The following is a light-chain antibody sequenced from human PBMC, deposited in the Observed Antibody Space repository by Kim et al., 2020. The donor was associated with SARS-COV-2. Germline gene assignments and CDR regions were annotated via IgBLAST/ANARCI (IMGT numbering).Light chain of an antibody. CDR3: QKCDSAPWT. J-gene: IGKJ1*01. CDR1: QDISNY. V-gene: IGKV1-27*01. CDR2: VAS. Sequence: DIQMTQSPSSLSASVGDRVTITCRASQDISNYLAWFQLKPGKAPKLLIYVASALQPGVPSRFSGCGSGTDFTLTVTSLQPEDVATYYCQKCDSAPWTFGQGTKVDIK.